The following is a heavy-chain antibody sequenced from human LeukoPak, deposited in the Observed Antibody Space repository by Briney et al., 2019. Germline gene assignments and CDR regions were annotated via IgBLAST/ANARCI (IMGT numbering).Heavy chain of an antibody. CDR2: ICTAGDT. Sequence: PGGSLRLSCAASGFTFSSYDMHWVRQAPGKGVEWVSAICTAGDTYYPGSVKGRFTISRENAKNSVYLQMNSLRAGDTAVYYCARESYDSSGYLWFDPWGQGTLVTVSS. V-gene: IGHV3-13*01. J-gene: IGHJ5*02. CDR1: GFTFSSYD. D-gene: IGHD3-22*01. CDR3: ARESYDSSGYLWFDP.